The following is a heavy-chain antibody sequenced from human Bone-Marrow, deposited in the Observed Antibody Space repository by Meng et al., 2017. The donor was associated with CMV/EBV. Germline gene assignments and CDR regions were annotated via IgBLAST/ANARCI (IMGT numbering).Heavy chain of an antibody. Sequence: GSLRLSCTVSGGSISSSSYYWGWIRQPPGKGLEWIGSIYYSGSTYYNPSLKSRVTISVDTSKNQFSLKLSSVTAADTAVYYCASLTYCSSTSCYNSDYWGQGTLVTVSS. CDR1: GGSISSSSYY. D-gene: IGHD2-2*02. CDR3: ASLTYCSSTSCYNSDY. CDR2: IYYSGST. J-gene: IGHJ4*02. V-gene: IGHV4-39*01.